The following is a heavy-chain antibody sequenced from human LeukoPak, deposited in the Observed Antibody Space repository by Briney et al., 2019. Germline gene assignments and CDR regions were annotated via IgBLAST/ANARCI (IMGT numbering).Heavy chain of an antibody. CDR1: GFTFSSYS. Sequence: GGSLRLSCAASGFTFSSYSMNWVRQAPGKGLGWVSSISSSSSYTYYADSVKGRFTISRDNAKNSLYLQMNSLRAEDTAVYYCARDSAPHRTQKYNWFDPWGQGTLVTVSS. V-gene: IGHV3-21*01. D-gene: IGHD2-15*01. CDR3: ARDSAPHRTQKYNWFDP. CDR2: ISSSSSYT. J-gene: IGHJ5*02.